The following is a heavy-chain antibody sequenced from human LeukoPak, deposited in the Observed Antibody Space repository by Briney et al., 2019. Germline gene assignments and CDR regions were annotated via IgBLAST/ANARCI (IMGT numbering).Heavy chain of an antibody. Sequence: GGSLRLSCAASGFTFSSYEMNWVRQAPGKGLEWVSYISSSGSTIYYADSVKSRFTISRDNAKNTLYLQMNSLRAEDTAVYYCARGGLLRRFDYWGQGTLVTVSS. D-gene: IGHD2-15*01. V-gene: IGHV3-48*03. CDR2: ISSSGSTI. CDR1: GFTFSSYE. J-gene: IGHJ4*02. CDR3: ARGGLLRRFDY.